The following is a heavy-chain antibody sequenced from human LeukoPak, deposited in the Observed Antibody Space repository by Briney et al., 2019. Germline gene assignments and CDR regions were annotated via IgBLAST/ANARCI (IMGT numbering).Heavy chain of an antibody. D-gene: IGHD2-21*02. CDR1: GFIFSSYW. CDR3: AKEVDCPSDCLFFHS. J-gene: IGHJ4*02. CDR2: IKQDGSEK. V-gene: IGHV3-7*03. Sequence: GGSLRLSCAASGFIFSSYWMSWVRQAPGKGLEWVANIKQDGSEKYYVDSVKGRFTISRDNSRNSVFLQMNSLRPEDTALYHCAKEVDCPSDCLFFHSWGQGTLVTVSS.